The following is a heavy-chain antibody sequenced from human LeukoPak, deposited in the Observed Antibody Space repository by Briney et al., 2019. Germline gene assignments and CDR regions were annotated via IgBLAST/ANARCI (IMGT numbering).Heavy chain of an antibody. CDR3: ARDTCSGGSCYYGMDV. CDR1: GYTFTSYG. Sequence: ASVKVSCKASGYTFTSYGISWVRQAPGQGLEWMGWINPNSGDTKYAQKFQGRITMTRDTSISTAYMELSRLRSDDTAVYYCARDTCSGGSCYYGMDVWGQGTTVTVSS. CDR2: INPNSGDT. J-gene: IGHJ6*02. V-gene: IGHV1-2*02. D-gene: IGHD2-15*01.